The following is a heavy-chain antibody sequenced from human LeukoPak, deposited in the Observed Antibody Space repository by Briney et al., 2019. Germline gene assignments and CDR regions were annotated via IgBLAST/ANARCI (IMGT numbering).Heavy chain of an antibody. Sequence: GGSLRLSCAASGFTFSSYAMSWVRQAPGKGLEWVSASGSGGSTYYADSVKGRFTISRDNSKNTLYLQMNSLRAEDTAVYYCASRMDVWGQGTTVTVSS. V-gene: IGHV3-23*01. CDR1: GFTFSSYA. J-gene: IGHJ6*02. CDR3: ASRMDV. CDR2: SGSGGST.